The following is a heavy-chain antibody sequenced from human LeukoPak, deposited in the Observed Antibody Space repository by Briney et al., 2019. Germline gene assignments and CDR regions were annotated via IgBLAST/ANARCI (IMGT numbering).Heavy chain of an antibody. Sequence: SETRSLTCAVYGGTFSGYYWSWIRQPPGKGLEWIGEINHSGSANYNPSLKSRVTISVDTSKNQFSLKLSSVTAADTAVYYCARDYGDYDWGQGTLVTVSS. CDR1: GGTFSGYY. J-gene: IGHJ4*02. CDR2: INHSGSA. D-gene: IGHD4-17*01. V-gene: IGHV4-34*01. CDR3: ARDYGDYD.